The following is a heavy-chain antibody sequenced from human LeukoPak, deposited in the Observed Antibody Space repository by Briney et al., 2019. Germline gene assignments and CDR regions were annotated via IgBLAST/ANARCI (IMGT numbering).Heavy chain of an antibody. J-gene: IGHJ4*02. V-gene: IGHV3-23*01. Sequence: GGSLRLSCAASGFTFSSYAMSWVRQAPGKGLEWVSAISGSGGSTYYADSVKGRFTISRDNSKNTLYLQMNSLRAGDTAVYYCAKGDYGDYTPPDYWGQGTLVTVSS. CDR1: GFTFSSYA. CDR2: ISGSGGST. D-gene: IGHD4-17*01. CDR3: AKGDYGDYTPPDY.